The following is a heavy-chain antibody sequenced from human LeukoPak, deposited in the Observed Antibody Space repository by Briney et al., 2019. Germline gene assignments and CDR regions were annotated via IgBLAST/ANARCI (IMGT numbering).Heavy chain of an antibody. CDR1: GFTFSNYW. V-gene: IGHV3-74*01. J-gene: IGHJ2*01. Sequence: SGGSLRLSCAASGFTFSNYWVHWVRQGPGKGLVWASGINSDGSSANYADSVKGRFTISRDNAKNTLYLQMNRLRAEDTAVYYCARGDSNNYWYFDLWGRCTLVTVSS. D-gene: IGHD4-11*01. CDR3: ARGDSNNYWYFDL. CDR2: INSDGSSA.